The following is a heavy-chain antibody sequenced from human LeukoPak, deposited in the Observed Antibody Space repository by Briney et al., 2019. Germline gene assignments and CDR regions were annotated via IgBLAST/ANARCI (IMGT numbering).Heavy chain of an antibody. CDR1: GFTFGDYS. Sequence: GGSLRLSCTASGFTFGDYSMSWVRQAPGKGLEWVGFIRSKPHGGTTEYAASVKGRFTISRDNSKSIAYLQMNSLKTEDTAVYYCSTYYYDSSGYRWFDPWGQGTLVTVSS. J-gene: IGHJ5*02. D-gene: IGHD3-22*01. CDR2: IRSKPHGGTT. CDR3: STYYYDSSGYRWFDP. V-gene: IGHV3-49*04.